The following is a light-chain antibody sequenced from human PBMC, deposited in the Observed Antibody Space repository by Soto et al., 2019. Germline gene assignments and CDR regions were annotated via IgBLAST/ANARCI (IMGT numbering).Light chain of an antibody. V-gene: IGKV3-20*01. J-gene: IGKJ1*01. Sequence: EVVLTQSPGTLSLSPGERAALSCRASQSLTYNYLAWFQQKPGQAPRLLIYGISNRATGIPDRFSGSGSGTVFTLTISILEPEDFALYYCQLYGSSPPWTFGQGTKVEIK. CDR1: QSLTYNY. CDR2: GIS. CDR3: QLYGSSPPWT.